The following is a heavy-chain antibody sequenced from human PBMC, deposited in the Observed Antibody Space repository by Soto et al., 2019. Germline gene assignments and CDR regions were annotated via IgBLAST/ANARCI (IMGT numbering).Heavy chain of an antibody. CDR1: GGSISSSNW. V-gene: IGHV4-4*02. D-gene: IGHD6-19*01. Sequence: SETLSLTCAVSGGSISSSNWRSWVRQPPGKRLEGIGEIYHSGTTNYNPSLKSRVTISVDKSKNQFSLKLVSVTAADTAVYYCARGTGSGWYFDYWGQGTLVTVSS. J-gene: IGHJ4*02. CDR3: ARGTGSGWYFDY. CDR2: IYHSGTT.